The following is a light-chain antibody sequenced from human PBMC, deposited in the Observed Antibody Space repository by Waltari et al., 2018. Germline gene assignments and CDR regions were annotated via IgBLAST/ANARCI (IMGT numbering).Light chain of an antibody. J-gene: IGLJ3*02. V-gene: IGLV1-40*01. CDR2: NDS. CDR1: RSNTGSPYN. CDR3: QSYDSDLIGVV. Sequence: QSVLTQPPSVSGAPGQRVTIPCTGSRSNTGSPYNVPWYQQLPGTAPKLLIYNDSHRPSGVPDRFSGSKSGTSASLAITELRAEDEAEYYCQSYDSDLIGVVFGGGTKVTVL.